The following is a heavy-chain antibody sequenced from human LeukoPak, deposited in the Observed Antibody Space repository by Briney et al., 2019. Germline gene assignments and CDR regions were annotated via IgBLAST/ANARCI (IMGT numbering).Heavy chain of an antibody. Sequence: PGRSLRLSCAASGFTFSSYSMHWFRQAPGEGLEWVALISHDGTNKAFADSGKGRFTISRDNSKNTMDLQMNSLRVEDTAVYYCARAFYCSSTSCPSNPPYYYMDVWGKGTTVTVSS. D-gene: IGHD2-2*01. CDR2: ISHDGTNK. V-gene: IGHV3-30*04. CDR1: GFTFSSYS. CDR3: ARAFYCSSTSCPSNPPYYYMDV. J-gene: IGHJ6*03.